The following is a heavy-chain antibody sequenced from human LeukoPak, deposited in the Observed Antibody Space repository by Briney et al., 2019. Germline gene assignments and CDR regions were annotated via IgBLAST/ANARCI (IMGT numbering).Heavy chain of an antibody. V-gene: IGHV3-48*02. J-gene: IGHJ4*02. Sequence: GASLRLSCAASGFTFTNYAMSWVRQAPGKGLEWVSYISSSSSTIYYADSVKGRFTISRDNAKNSLYLQMNSLRDEDTAVYYCASGYYYDSSGYPYGDYWGQGTLVTVSS. CDR2: ISSSSSTI. D-gene: IGHD3-22*01. CDR3: ASGYYYDSSGYPYGDY. CDR1: GFTFTNYA.